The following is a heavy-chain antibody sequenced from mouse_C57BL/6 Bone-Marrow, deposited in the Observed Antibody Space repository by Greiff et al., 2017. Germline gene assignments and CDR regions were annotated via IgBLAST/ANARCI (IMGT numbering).Heavy chain of an antibody. D-gene: IGHD1-1*01. V-gene: IGHV1-82*01. CDR1: GYAFSSSW. J-gene: IGHJ1*03. CDR3: APLITTVVAPSYWYFDV. CDR2: INPGDGVT. Sequence: QVQLQQSGPELVKPGASVKISCKASGYAFSSSWLNWVKRRPGRGLAWIGGINPGDGVTNYNGKFKGKATLTADKSSSTAYMQLSSLTSEDSAVYFCAPLITTVVAPSYWYFDVWGTGTTVTVSS.